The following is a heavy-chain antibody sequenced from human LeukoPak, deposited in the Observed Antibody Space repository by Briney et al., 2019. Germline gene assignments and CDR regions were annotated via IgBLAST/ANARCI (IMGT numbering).Heavy chain of an antibody. Sequence: SGTLSLTCAVYGGSFSGYYWSWIRQPPGKGLEWIGEINHSGSTNYNPSLRSRVTILIDTSRNQFSLRLSSVTAADTAVYYCARGRLFSGYRGNVGHEDFDYWGQGSLVTVSS. CDR2: INHSGST. J-gene: IGHJ4*02. V-gene: IGHV4-34*01. D-gene: IGHD5-12*01. CDR3: ARGRLFSGYRGNVGHEDFDY. CDR1: GGSFSGYY.